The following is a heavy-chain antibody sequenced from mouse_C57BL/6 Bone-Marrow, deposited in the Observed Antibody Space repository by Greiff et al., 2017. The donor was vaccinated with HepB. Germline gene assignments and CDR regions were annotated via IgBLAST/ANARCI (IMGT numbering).Heavy chain of an antibody. CDR1: GFTFSSYG. CDR3: ASRSSHFAY. V-gene: IGHV5-6*01. CDR2: ISSGGSYT. Sequence: EVKVIESGGDLVKPGGSLKLSCAASGFTFSSYGMSWVRQTPDKRLEWVATISSGGSYTYYPDSVKGRFTISRDNAKNTLYLQMSSLKSEDTAMYYCASRSSHFAYWGQGTLVTVSA. D-gene: IGHD1-1*01. J-gene: IGHJ3*01.